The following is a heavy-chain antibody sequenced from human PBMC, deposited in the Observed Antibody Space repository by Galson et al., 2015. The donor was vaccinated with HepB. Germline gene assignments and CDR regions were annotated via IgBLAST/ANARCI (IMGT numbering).Heavy chain of an antibody. V-gene: IGHV3-7*03. CDR3: AKDIGAAAGTDGLDV. CDR2: IKQDGSEK. D-gene: IGHD6-13*01. J-gene: IGHJ6*02. CDR1: GFTFSSYW. Sequence: SLRLSCAASGFTFSSYWMSWVRQAPGKGLEWVANIKQDGSEKYYVDSVKGRFTISRDNSKNSLYLQMNSLRAEDTALYYCAKDIGAAAGTDGLDVWGQGTTVTVSS.